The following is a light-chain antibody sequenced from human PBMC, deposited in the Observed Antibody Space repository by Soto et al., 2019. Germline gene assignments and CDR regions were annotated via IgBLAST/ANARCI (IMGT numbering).Light chain of an antibody. CDR1: QSVSTF. Sequence: EIVLTQSPATLSLSPGERATLSCRASQSVSTFLAWYQQKPGQAPRLLIYDASNRATGIPARFSGSGSETDFTLTISSLEPEDVAVYYCQQRRNWITFGQGTRLEIK. V-gene: IGKV3-11*01. CDR2: DAS. J-gene: IGKJ5*01. CDR3: QQRRNWIT.